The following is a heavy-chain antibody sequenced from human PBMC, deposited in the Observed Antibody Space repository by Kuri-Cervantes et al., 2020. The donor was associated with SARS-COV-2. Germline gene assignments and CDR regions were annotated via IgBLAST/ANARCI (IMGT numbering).Heavy chain of an antibody. CDR3: ARAMVPGLNYDFWSGYSGFLDDYYMDV. CDR1: GYTFTSYA. CDR2: SNAGNGNT. J-gene: IGHJ6*03. D-gene: IGHD3-3*01. Sequence: ASVKVSCKASGYTFTSYAMHWVRQAPGQRLEWMGWSNAGNGNTKYSQEFQGRVTITRDTSASTVYMELSSLRSEDTAVYYCARAMVPGLNYDFWSGYSGFLDDYYMDVWGKGTTVTVSS. V-gene: IGHV1-3*02.